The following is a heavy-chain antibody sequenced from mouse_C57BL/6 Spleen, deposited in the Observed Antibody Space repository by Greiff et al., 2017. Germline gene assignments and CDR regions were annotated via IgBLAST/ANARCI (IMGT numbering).Heavy chain of an antibody. CDR1: GYTFTDYY. D-gene: IGHD2-5*01. J-gene: IGHJ2*01. Sequence: QVQLQQSGAELVRPGASVKLSCKASGYTFTDYYINWVKQRPGQGLEWIARIYPGSGNTYYNEKFKGKATLTAEKSSSTAYMQLSSLTSEDSAVYFCARRGAYYSNNYYFDYWGQGTTLTVSS. CDR2: IYPGSGNT. CDR3: ARRGAYYSNNYYFDY. V-gene: IGHV1-76*01.